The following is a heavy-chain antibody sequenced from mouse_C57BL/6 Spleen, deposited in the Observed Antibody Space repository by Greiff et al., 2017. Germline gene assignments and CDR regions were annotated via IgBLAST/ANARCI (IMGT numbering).Heavy chain of an antibody. CDR2: IYPSDSET. D-gene: IGHD2-2*01. Sequence: QVHVKQPGAELVRPGSSVKLSCKASGYTFTSYWMDWVKQRPGQGHEWIGNIYPSDSETHYNQKFKDKATLTVDKSSSTAYMQLSSLTSEDSAVYYCARRGYDRYFDYWGQGTTLTVSS. CDR1: GYTFTSYW. CDR3: ARRGYDRYFDY. J-gene: IGHJ2*01. V-gene: IGHV1-61*01.